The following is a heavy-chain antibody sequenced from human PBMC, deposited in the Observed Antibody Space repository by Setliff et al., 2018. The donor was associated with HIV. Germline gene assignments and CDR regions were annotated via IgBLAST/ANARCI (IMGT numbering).Heavy chain of an antibody. Sequence: GGSLRLSCVASGFTFSTFAMHWVRQAPGKGLEWVAVISYDGSNKYYADSVKGRFTISRDNSKNTLYLQMNSLRAEDTAVYYCARDGMATIGYYYYYYYMDVWGKGTTVTVSS. J-gene: IGHJ6*03. CDR2: ISYDGSNK. D-gene: IGHD5-12*01. CDR1: GFTFSTFA. CDR3: ARDGMATIGYYYYYYYMDV. V-gene: IGHV3-30*01.